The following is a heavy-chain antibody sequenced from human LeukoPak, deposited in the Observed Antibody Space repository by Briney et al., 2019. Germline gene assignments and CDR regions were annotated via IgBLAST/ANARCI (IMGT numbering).Heavy chain of an antibody. CDR2: IIPIFGTA. CDR3: ARAPGTVTTLFDY. J-gene: IGHJ4*02. CDR1: GGTFSSYA. D-gene: IGHD4-11*01. V-gene: IGHV1-69*13. Sequence: GASVKVSCKASGGTFSSYAISWVRQAPGQGLEWMGGIIPIFGTANYAQKFQGRVTITADESTSTAYTELSSLRSEDTAVYYCARAPGTVTTLFDYWGQGTLVTVSS.